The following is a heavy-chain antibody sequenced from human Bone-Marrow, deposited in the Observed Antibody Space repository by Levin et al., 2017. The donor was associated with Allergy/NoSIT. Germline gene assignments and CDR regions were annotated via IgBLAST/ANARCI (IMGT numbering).Heavy chain of an antibody. CDR1: GFTFSTYA. CDR3: AKDRVVPVGLFDF. J-gene: IGHJ4*02. D-gene: IGHD3-3*01. V-gene: IGHV3-23*01. Sequence: GESLKISCAASGFTFSTYAMSWVRQAPGKALEWVSAISGSGRTTHYADSVRGRFSISRDNSKNTLYLQMNSLRAEDTAVYYCAKDRVVPVGLFDFWGPGTLIVVSS. CDR2: ISGSGRTT.